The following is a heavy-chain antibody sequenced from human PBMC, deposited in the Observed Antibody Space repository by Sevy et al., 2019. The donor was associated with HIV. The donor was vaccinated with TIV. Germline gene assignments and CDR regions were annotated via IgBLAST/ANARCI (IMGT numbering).Heavy chain of an antibody. J-gene: IGHJ3*02. CDR1: GFAFNTYA. CDR3: PKEATIVVMVAHAFDM. CDR2: ISNNGNIT. Sequence: GGSLRLSCTASGFAFNTYAMYWVRQAPGKGLEWVSSISNNGNITYYADSVKGRFIVSRDSSKNTLYLQMHSLRVDDTAVYYYPKEATIVVMVAHAFDMWGQGTTVTVSS. V-gene: IGHV3-23*01. D-gene: IGHD2-8*01.